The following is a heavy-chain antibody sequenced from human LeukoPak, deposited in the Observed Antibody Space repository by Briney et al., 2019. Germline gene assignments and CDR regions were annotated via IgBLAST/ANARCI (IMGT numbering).Heavy chain of an antibody. D-gene: IGHD2/OR15-2a*01. V-gene: IGHV5-51*01. Sequence: GAALQISCQGSGPHFNTYWIGWVRQLPGKGLEGMGIIYPEDSDARYSPSFQGHVTISADKSISTAYLQWSTLKASDTATYYCARRGSSSSHFDSWGRGTQVIVSS. CDR1: GPHFNTYW. CDR3: ARRGSSSSHFDS. J-gene: IGHJ4*01. CDR2: IYPEDSDA.